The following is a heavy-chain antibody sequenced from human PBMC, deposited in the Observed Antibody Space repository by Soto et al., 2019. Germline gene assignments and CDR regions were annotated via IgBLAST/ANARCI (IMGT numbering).Heavy chain of an antibody. CDR1: GGSISSSNW. J-gene: IGHJ5*02. CDR3: ARGNPYYDFWSCYSTGYSWFDP. CDR2: IYHSGST. V-gene: IGHV4-4*02. Sequence: PSETLSLTCAVSGGSISSSNWWSWVRQPPGKGLEWIGEIYHSGSTNYNPSLKSRVTISVDKSKNQFSLKLSSVTAADTAVYYCARGNPYYDFWSCYSTGYSWFDPWGQGTLVTVPQ. D-gene: IGHD3-3*01.